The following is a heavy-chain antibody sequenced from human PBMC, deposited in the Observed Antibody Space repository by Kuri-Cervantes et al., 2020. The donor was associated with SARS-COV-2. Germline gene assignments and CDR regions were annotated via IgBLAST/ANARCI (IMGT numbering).Heavy chain of an antibody. Sequence: ASVKVSCKASGYTFTSYDINWVRQATGQGLEWMGWMNPNSGIAGYAQKFQGRVTLTRDTSIGTAYMELSSLRSEDTAVYYCAFVPPSSTPYDYWGQGTLVTVS. CDR2: MNPNSGIA. CDR1: GYTFTSYD. CDR3: AFVPPSSTPYDY. D-gene: IGHD6-6*01. V-gene: IGHV1-8*01. J-gene: IGHJ4*02.